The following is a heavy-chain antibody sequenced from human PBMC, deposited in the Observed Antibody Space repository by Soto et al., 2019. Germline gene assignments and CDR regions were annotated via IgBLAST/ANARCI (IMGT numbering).Heavy chain of an antibody. D-gene: IGHD3-16*02. Sequence: SETLSLTCAVSGGSISSSNWWSWVRQPPGKGLEWIGEIYHSGSTNYNPSLKSRVTISVDKSKNQFSLKLSSVTAADTAVYYCARTPYDYVWGSYRIDYWGQGTLVTVSS. V-gene: IGHV4-4*02. CDR1: GGSISSSNW. J-gene: IGHJ4*02. CDR2: IYHSGST. CDR3: ARTPYDYVWGSYRIDY.